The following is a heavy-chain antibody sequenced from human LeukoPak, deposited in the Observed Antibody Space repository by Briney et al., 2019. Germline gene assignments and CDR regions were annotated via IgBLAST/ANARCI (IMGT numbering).Heavy chain of an antibody. Sequence: SVKVSCKASGLTFTSSAVQWVRQARGRRLEWIGWIVVGSGNTNYAQMFQGRVTINRDMSTSTAYMELSSLRSEDTAVYYCAAPSRIQLDYWGQGTLVTVSS. V-gene: IGHV1-58*01. D-gene: IGHD5-18*01. CDR3: AAPSRIQLDY. CDR1: GLTFTSSA. J-gene: IGHJ4*02. CDR2: IVVGSGNT.